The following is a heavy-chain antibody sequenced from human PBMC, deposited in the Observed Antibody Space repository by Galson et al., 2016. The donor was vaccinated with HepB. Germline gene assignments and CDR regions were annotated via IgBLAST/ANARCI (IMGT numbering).Heavy chain of an antibody. CDR3: AAAAAANDIDY. CDR1: GFTFSNYA. CDR2: ISGSGGTT. V-gene: IGHV3-23*01. D-gene: IGHD6-13*01. Sequence: SLRLSCAASGFTFSNYAMHWVRQAPGKGLEWVSGISGSGGTTFYADSVKGRFTISRDISKNTVYLQMSSLIAEDTAVYYCAAAAAANDIDYCGQGTQVTVSS. J-gene: IGHJ4*02.